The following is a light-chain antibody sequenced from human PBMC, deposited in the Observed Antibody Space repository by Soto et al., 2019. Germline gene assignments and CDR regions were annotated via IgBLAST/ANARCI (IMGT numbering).Light chain of an antibody. J-gene: IGLJ2*01. CDR3: SSYASNSPVV. Sequence: QSALTQPASVSGSPGQSITISCTGTSSDVGGYNYVSWYQQHPGKVPKLMIYDVSSRPSGVSNRFSGSKSGNTASLTISGLQADDEADYYCSSYASNSPVVFGGGTKLTVL. V-gene: IGLV2-14*01. CDR2: DVS. CDR1: SSDVGGYNY.